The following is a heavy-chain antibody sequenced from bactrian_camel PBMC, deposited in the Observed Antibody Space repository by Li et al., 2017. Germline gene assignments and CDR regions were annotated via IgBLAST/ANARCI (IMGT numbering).Heavy chain of an antibody. CDR1: GFFFSTYH. D-gene: IGHD5*01. CDR2: IKNDGTKI. J-gene: IGHJ6*01. Sequence: HVQLVESGGGLVQPGGSLRLSCAASGFFFSTYHMSWVRQAPGKGLEWVASIKNDGTKIRYADSVKGRFTLSRDNAKNTLYLQLNSLKTEDTALYYCAKVLVGFTGWDFGYWGQGTQVTVS. CDR3: AKVLVGFTGWDFGY. V-gene: IGHV3-2*01.